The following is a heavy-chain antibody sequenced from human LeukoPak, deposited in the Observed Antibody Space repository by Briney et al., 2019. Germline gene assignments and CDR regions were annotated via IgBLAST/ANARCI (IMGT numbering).Heavy chain of an antibody. CDR2: SYQSGGT. CDR1: GGSISSYY. D-gene: IGHD3-16*01. V-gene: IGHV4-59*12. J-gene: IGHJ4*02. CDR3: ARDLRMGGPWRQFDY. Sequence: SETLSLTCTVSGGSISSYYWSWIRQPPGKGLEWIGSSYQSGGTDYNPSLKSRITISVDTSKNQFSLQLNSLTAADTAVYYCARDLRMGGPWRQFDYWGQGTLVTVSS.